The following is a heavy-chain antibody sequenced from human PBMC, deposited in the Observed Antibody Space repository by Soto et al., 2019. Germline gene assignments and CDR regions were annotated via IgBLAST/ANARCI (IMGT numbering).Heavy chain of an antibody. CDR1: GDTLGSFA. V-gene: IGHV1-69*10. Sequence: SVKVSCKASGDTLGSFAFSWVRQAPGQGLEWLGGIIPILRSVSHAQGFQGRLTITVDESSRTVFMELSRLTSEDTADYYCATEGVSVPAGNFDYCGQGTLVTVSS. CDR2: IIPILRSV. D-gene: IGHD2-2*01. CDR3: ATEGVSVPAGNFDY. J-gene: IGHJ4*02.